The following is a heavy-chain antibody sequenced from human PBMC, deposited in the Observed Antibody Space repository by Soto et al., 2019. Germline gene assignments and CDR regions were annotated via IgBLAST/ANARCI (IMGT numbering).Heavy chain of an antibody. D-gene: IGHD6-19*01. CDR1: GYSFTSYW. CDR2: IYPGDSDT. Sequence: PGESLKISCKGSGYSFTSYWIGWVRQMPGKGLEWMGIIYPGDSDTRYSPSFQGQVTISADKSISTAYLQWSSLKASDTAMYYCASRVSSGTYYYGMDVWGQGTTVTVSS. V-gene: IGHV5-51*01. J-gene: IGHJ6*02. CDR3: ASRVSSGTYYYGMDV.